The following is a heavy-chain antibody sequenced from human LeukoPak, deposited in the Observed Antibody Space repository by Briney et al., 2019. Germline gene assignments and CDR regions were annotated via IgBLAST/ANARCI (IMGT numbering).Heavy chain of an antibody. V-gene: IGHV3-48*01. CDR3: ARGAGDSSEARSNWFDP. Sequence: GGSLRLSCAASGFTFSSYSMNWVRQAPGKGLEWVSYISSSSNTIYYADSVKGRFTISRDNAKNSLYLQMNSLRAEDTAVYYCARGAGDSSEARSNWFDPWGQGTLVTVSS. CDR1: GFTFSSYS. J-gene: IGHJ5*02. CDR2: ISSSSNTI. D-gene: IGHD6-25*01.